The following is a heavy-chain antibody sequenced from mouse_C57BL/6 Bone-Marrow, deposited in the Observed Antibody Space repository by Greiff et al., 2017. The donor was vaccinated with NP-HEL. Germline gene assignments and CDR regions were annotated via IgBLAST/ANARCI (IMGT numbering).Heavy chain of an antibody. Sequence: DVKLQESGAELVRPGASVKLSCTASGFNIKDDYMHWVKQRPEQGLEWIGWIDPENGDTEYASKFQGKATITADTSSNTAYLQLSSLTSEDTAVYYCTTGSGSYYWGQGTTLTVSS. D-gene: IGHD3-2*02. J-gene: IGHJ2*01. CDR1: GFNIKDDY. CDR3: TTGSGSYY. V-gene: IGHV14-4*01. CDR2: IDPENGDT.